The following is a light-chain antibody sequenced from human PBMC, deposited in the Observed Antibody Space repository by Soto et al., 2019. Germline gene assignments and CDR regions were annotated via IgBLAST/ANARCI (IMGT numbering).Light chain of an antibody. V-gene: IGLV4-69*01. J-gene: IGLJ2*01. CDR1: SGHSSYA. CDR3: QVWDSNTDPVI. CDR2: LNNDGSH. Sequence: QPVLTQSPSASASLGASVKLTCTLSSGHSSYAIAWHQKQPGKGPRYLMDLNNDGSHTKGDGIPDRFSGSSSGADRFLIISSLQSEDEADYYCQVWDSNTDPVIFGGGTKLTVL.